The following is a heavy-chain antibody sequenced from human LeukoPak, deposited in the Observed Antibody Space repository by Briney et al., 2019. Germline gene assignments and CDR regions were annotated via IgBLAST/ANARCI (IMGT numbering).Heavy chain of an antibody. V-gene: IGHV4-38-2*02. CDR1: GYSIRSGYH. J-gene: IGHJ4*02. CDR2: IYQSGST. CDR3: ARSEINDYNRY. Sequence: SETLSLTCSVSGYSIRSGYHWAWIRQSPGKGLEWIGSIYQSGSTYDNPSLRSRVTMSMDTSKNQFSLKMRPVTAADTAVYYCARSEINDYNRYWGQGILVTVSS. D-gene: IGHD3-16*01.